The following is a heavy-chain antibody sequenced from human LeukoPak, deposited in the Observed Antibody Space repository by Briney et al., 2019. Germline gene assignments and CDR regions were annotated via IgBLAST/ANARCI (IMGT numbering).Heavy chain of an antibody. J-gene: IGHJ4*02. D-gene: IGHD3-10*01. V-gene: IGHV3-23*01. Sequence: GGSLRLSCAASGFTFSSYAMSWVRQAPGEGLEWVSAISGCGGSTYYADSVKGRFTISRDNSKNTLYLQVNSLRAEDTAVYYCAKMDYGSGSYYVLNSPDYWGQGTLVTVSS. CDR2: ISGCGGST. CDR3: AKMDYGSGSYYVLNSPDY. CDR1: GFTFSSYA.